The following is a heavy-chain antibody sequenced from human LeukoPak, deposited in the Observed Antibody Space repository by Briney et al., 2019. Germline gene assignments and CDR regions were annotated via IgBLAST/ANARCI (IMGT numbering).Heavy chain of an antibody. CDR3: ARDRDGYKTHFDY. Sequence: PGGSLSLSCVASGLTFSSYSMNWVRQAPGKGLEWVSSISSSSSYIYYADSVKGRFTISRDNAKNSLYLQMNSLRAEDTAVYYCARDRDGYKTHFDYWGQGTLVTVSS. CDR1: GLTFSSYS. CDR2: ISSSSSYI. D-gene: IGHD5-24*01. J-gene: IGHJ4*02. V-gene: IGHV3-21*01.